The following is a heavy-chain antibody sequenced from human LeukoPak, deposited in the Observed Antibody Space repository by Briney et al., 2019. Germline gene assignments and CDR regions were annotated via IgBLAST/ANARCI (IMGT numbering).Heavy chain of an antibody. D-gene: IGHD6-19*01. CDR3: VRVGSVSGSDYLDY. CDR1: GFTFSDHF. J-gene: IGHJ4*02. Sequence: EGSLSLSCAVSGFTFSDHFLDWVRQAPGKGLEWVGRSRNKAKSYTTEYAASVKGRFTISRDDSKNSLYLQMNSLETEDTAVYYCVRVGSVSGSDYLDYWGQGTLVTVSS. CDR2: SRNKAKSYTT. V-gene: IGHV3-72*01.